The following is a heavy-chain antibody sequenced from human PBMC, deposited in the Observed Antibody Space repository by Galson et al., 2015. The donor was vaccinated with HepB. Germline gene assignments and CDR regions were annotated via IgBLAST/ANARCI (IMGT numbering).Heavy chain of an antibody. CDR1: GYTFTGYY. Sequence: SVKVSCKASGYTFTGYYMHWVRQAPGQGLEWMGWINPNSGGTNYAQKFQGRVTMTRDTSISTAYMELSRLRSDDTAVYYCARVVAAGTARNWFDPWGQGTLVTVSS. V-gene: IGHV1-2*02. J-gene: IGHJ5*02. D-gene: IGHD6-13*01. CDR2: INPNSGGT. CDR3: ARVVAAGTARNWFDP.